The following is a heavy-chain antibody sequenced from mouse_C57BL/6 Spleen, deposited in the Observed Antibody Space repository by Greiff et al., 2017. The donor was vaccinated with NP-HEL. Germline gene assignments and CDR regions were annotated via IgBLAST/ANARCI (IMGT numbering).Heavy chain of an antibody. CDR2: ISSGGDYI. V-gene: IGHV5-9-1*02. Sequence: EVKVEESGEGLVKPGGSLKLSCAASGFTFSSYAMSWVRQTPEKRLEWVAYISSGGDYIYYADTVKGRFTISRDNARNTLYLQMSSLKSEDTAMYYCTRTYSYYFDYWGQGTTLTVSS. CDR1: GFTFSSYA. D-gene: IGHD1-1*01. J-gene: IGHJ2*01. CDR3: TRTYSYYFDY.